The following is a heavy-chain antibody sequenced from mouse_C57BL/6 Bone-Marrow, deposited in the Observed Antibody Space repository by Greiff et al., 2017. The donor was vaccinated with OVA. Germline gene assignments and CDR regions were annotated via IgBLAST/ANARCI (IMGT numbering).Heavy chain of an antibody. V-gene: IGHV1-55*01. CDR1: GYTFTSYW. J-gene: IGHJ1*03. D-gene: IGHD1-1*01. CDR3: ATRTITTVVARNWYFDV. CDR2: IYPGSGST. Sequence: QVQLQQPGAELVKPGASVKMSCKASGYTFTSYWITWVKQRPGQGLEWIGDIYPGSGSTNYNEKFKSKATLTVDTSSSTAYMQLSSLTSEDSTVYYGATRTITTVVARNWYFDVWGTGTTVTVSS.